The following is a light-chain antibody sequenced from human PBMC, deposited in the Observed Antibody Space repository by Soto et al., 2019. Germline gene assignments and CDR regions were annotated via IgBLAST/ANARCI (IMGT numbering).Light chain of an antibody. Sequence: VLPQSPGTLSLSPGERATLSCRASQSVTNYLVWYQQKAGQAPRLLIYGASSRAPGIPDRFSGSGSGTDFTLTINRLGPEDSAVYYCQQFDTSPYTFGQGTKLEIK. V-gene: IGKV3-20*01. CDR1: QSVTNY. CDR2: GAS. J-gene: IGKJ2*01. CDR3: QQFDTSPYT.